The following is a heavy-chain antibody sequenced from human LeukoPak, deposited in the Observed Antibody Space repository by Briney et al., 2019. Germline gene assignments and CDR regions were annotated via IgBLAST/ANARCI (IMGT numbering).Heavy chain of an antibody. J-gene: IGHJ4*02. CDR1: GFTVSSNY. CDR2: IYSGGST. V-gene: IGHV3-53*01. Sequence: GGSLRLSCAASGFTVSSNYMSWVRQAPGKGLEWVSVIYSGGSTYYADSVKGRFTISRDNSKNTLYLQMNSLRAEDTAVYYCAKDQVSTVTYHDYWGQGALVTVSS. CDR3: AKDQVSTVTYHDY. D-gene: IGHD4-17*01.